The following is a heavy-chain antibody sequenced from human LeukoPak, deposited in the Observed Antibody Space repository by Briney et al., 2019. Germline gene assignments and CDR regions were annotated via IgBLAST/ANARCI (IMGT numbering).Heavy chain of an antibody. V-gene: IGHV4-39*07. CDR2: IYYSGST. CDR3: ARDAFAYYDFWSGSISFDY. D-gene: IGHD3-3*01. Sequence: SETLSLTCTVSGGSISSSSYYWGWIRQPPGKGLEWIGSIYYSGSTYYNPSLKSRVTISVDTSKNQFSLKLSSVTAADTAVYYCARDAFAYYDFWSGSISFDYWGQGTLVTVSS. J-gene: IGHJ4*02. CDR1: GGSISSSSYY.